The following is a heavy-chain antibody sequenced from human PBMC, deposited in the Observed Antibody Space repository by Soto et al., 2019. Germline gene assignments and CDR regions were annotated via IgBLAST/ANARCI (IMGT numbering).Heavy chain of an antibody. V-gene: IGHV3-7*01. Sequence: GGSLRLSCAASGFTFSSYWMSWVRQAPGKGLEWVANIKQDGSEKYYVDSVKGRFTISRDNAKNSLYLQMNSLRAEDTAVYYCARDPLWFGESFLFDYWGQGTLVTVSS. D-gene: IGHD3-10*01. CDR1: GFTFSSYW. CDR2: IKQDGSEK. CDR3: ARDPLWFGESFLFDY. J-gene: IGHJ4*02.